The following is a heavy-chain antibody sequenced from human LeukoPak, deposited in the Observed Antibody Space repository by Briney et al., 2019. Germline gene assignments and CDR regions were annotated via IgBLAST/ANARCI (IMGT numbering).Heavy chain of an antibody. Sequence: PGGSLRLSCAASGFTFSSYAMHWVRQAPGKGLEWVAVISYDGSNKYYADSVKGRFTISRDNSKNTLYLQMNSLRAEDTAVYYCAKDLRVSGWSCFDYWGQGTLVTVSS. CDR1: GFTFSSYA. D-gene: IGHD6-19*01. CDR2: ISYDGSNK. J-gene: IGHJ4*02. V-gene: IGHV3-30*04. CDR3: AKDLRVSGWSCFDY.